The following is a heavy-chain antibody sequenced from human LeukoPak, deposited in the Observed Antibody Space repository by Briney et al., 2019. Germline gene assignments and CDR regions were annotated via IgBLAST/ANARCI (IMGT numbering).Heavy chain of an antibody. D-gene: IGHD6-13*01. CDR2: SIHIFGTA. J-gene: IGHJ4*02. V-gene: IGHV1-69*13. CDR3: ARIAAAGISYFDY. Sequence: SVKVSCKASGGTFSSYAISWVRQAPGQGLEWMGGSIHIFGTANYAQKFQGRVTITADESTSTAYMELSSLRSEDTAVYYCARIAAAGISYFDYWGQGTLVTVSS. CDR1: GGTFSSYA.